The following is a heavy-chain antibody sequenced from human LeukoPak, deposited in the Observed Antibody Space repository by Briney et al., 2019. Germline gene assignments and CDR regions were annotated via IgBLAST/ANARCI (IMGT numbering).Heavy chain of an antibody. CDR3: AKADYYDSSGYYPPIDC. CDR1: GFTFSSYG. Sequence: PGGSLRLSCAASGFTFSSYGMHWVRQAPGKGLEWVAFIRYDGSNKYYADSVKGRFTISRDNSKNTLYLQMNSLRAEDTAVYYCAKADYYDSSGYYPPIDCWGQGTLVTVSS. V-gene: IGHV3-30*02. J-gene: IGHJ4*02. CDR2: IRYDGSNK. D-gene: IGHD3-22*01.